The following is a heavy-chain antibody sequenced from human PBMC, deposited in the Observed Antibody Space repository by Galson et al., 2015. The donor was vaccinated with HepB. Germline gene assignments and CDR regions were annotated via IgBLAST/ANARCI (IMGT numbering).Heavy chain of an antibody. J-gene: IGHJ4*02. V-gene: IGHV3-74*01. CDR3: YDSGSYWTFDY. CDR1: GFTFSTSW. Sequence: SLRLSCAASGFTFSTSWMHWVRQAPGKGLVWVSRINPDGSGTNYADSVKGRFTISRDNAKNTLYLQMNSLRAEDTAVYYCYDSGSYWTFDYWGQGTLVTVSS. D-gene: IGHD3-10*01. CDR2: INPDGSGT.